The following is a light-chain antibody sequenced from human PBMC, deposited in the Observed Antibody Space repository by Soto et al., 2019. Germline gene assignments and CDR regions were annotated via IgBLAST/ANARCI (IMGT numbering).Light chain of an antibody. Sequence: EIVLTQSPASLSLSPGERSTLSCRASQSVSSYLAWYQQKPGQAPRLLIYDASNRATGIPARFSGSGSGTDFTLTISSLEPEDFAVYYCQQRSNWPPLITFGQVTRLEIK. CDR3: QQRSNWPPLIT. CDR2: DAS. CDR1: QSVSSY. V-gene: IGKV3-11*01. J-gene: IGKJ5*01.